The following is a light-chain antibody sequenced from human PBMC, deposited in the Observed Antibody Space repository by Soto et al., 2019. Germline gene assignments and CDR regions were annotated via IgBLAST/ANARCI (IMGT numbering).Light chain of an antibody. V-gene: IGLV2-14*01. J-gene: IGLJ3*02. CDR1: SSDVGAYNY. CDR2: EVS. Sequence: QSVLTQPASVSGSPVQSITISCTGTSSDVGAYNYVSWYQQHPGKAPKLMIYEVSDRPSGVSNRFSGSKSGNTASLTISGLQAEDEADYYCSSYTSSSTWVFGGGTKLTVL. CDR3: SSYTSSSTWV.